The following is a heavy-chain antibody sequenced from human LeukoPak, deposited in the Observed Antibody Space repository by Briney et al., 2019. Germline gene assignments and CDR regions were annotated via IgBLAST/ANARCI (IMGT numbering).Heavy chain of an antibody. J-gene: IGHJ3*02. D-gene: IGHD5-18*01. CDR1: GFTFSSYS. CDR2: ISSSSSYI. CDR3: AREGYSYGPGDAXXI. V-gene: IGHV3-21*01. Sequence: GGSLRLSCAASGFTFSSYSMNWVRQAPGKGLEWVSSISSSSSYIYYADSVKGRFTISRDNAKNSLYLQMNSLRAEDTAVYCCAREGYSYGPGDAXXIWGXXTMXTVSS.